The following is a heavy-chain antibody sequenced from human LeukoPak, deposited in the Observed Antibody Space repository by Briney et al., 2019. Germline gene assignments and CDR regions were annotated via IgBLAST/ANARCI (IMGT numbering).Heavy chain of an antibody. CDR1: GFTFSSYA. D-gene: IGHD6-19*01. CDR2: ISGSGGST. J-gene: IGHJ4*02. Sequence: GGSLRLSCAASGFTFSSYAMSWVRQAPGKGLEWVSAISGSGGSTYYADSVKGRFTISRDNPKNTLYLQMNSLRAEDTAVYYCAKDIAVAGYYFDYWGQGTLVTVSS. V-gene: IGHV3-23*01. CDR3: AKDIAVAGYYFDY.